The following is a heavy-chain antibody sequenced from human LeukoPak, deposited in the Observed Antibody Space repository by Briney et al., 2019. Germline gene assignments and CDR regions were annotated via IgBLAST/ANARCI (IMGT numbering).Heavy chain of an antibody. CDR2: IYHSGST. CDR3: AGGGRGYEVVVGAMNY. CDR1: GGSIKSNNW. D-gene: IGHD1-26*01. Sequence: SETLSLTCTVSGGSIKSNNWWSWGRQPPGKGLEWIGEIYHSGSTNYNPSLESRVTVSVDKSKNQFSLDLSSVTAADTAVYYCAGGGRGYEVVVGAMNYWGQGTLVTVSS. J-gene: IGHJ4*02. V-gene: IGHV4-4*02.